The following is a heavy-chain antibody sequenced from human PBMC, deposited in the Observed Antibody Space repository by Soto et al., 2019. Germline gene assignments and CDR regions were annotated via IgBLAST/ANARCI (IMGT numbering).Heavy chain of an antibody. CDR2: IKQDGGQT. V-gene: IGHV3-7*01. D-gene: IGHD5-12*01. CDR3: ARGGNGYENWPPYYYYGMDV. J-gene: IGHJ6*02. Sequence: GGSLRLSCAASGFTFDSYWMTWVRQAPGKGLEWVAHIKQDGGQTYYVDSVKGRFTISRDNAKTSLYLQMNNLRAEDTSVYFCARGGNGYENWPPYYYYGMDVWGQGTTVTVSS. CDR1: GFTFDSYW.